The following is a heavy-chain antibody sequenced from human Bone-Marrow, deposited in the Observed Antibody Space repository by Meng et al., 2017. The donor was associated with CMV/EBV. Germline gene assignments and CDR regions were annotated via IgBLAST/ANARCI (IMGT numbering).Heavy chain of an antibody. CDR1: GGSINSGSYY. J-gene: IGHJ4*02. D-gene: IGHD1-26*01. Sequence: SETLSLTCTVSGGSINSGSYYWSWIRQPPGKGLEWIWDINHSGSTNYNPSLKSRVTISVDTSKNQFSLKLSSVTAADTAVYYCARGWAWVNYWGQGTLVTVSS. CDR2: INHSGST. V-gene: IGHV4-39*07. CDR3: ARGWAWVNY.